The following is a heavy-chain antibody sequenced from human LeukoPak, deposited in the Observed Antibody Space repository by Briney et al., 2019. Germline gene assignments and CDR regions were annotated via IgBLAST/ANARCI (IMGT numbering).Heavy chain of an antibody. CDR2: ISGSGGST. CDR3: ASDIVVVPAATIPFDY. CDR1: GFNFRTYG. J-gene: IGHJ4*02. D-gene: IGHD2-2*01. Sequence: GGSLRLSCAASGFNFRTYGMHWVRQAPGKGLEWVSAISGSGGSTYYADSVKGRFTISRDNSKNTLYLQMNSLRAEDTAVYYCASDIVVVPAATIPFDYWGQGTLVTVSS. V-gene: IGHV3-23*01.